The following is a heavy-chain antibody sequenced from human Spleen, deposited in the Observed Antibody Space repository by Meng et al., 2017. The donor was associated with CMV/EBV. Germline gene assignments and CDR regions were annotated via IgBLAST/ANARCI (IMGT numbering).Heavy chain of an antibody. Sequence: SLKISCAASGFTFVEYAMHWVRQAPGKGLEWVSSISSGSGTMAYADSVKGRFTISRDNAENSLYLQMNSLRAEDTAVYYCARDKTVRGAMPYFFDYWGQGTLVTVSS. D-gene: IGHD2-2*01. V-gene: IGHV3-9*01. CDR3: ARDKTVRGAMPYFFDY. CDR1: GFTFVEYA. J-gene: IGHJ4*02. CDR2: ISSGSGTM.